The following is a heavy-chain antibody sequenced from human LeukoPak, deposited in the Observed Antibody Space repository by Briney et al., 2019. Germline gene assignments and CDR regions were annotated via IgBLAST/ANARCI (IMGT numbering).Heavy chain of an antibody. V-gene: IGHV3-64*04. D-gene: IGHD1-26*01. CDR1: GFTFSSYA. J-gene: IGHJ4*02. CDR2: ISSNGGST. CDR3: AREVRGTFDY. Sequence: SGGSLRLSCSASGFTFSSYAMHWVRQAPGKGLEYVSAISSNGGSTYYADSVKGRFTISRDNSKNTLYLQMNSLRAEDTAVYYCAREVRGTFDYWGQGTLVTVSS.